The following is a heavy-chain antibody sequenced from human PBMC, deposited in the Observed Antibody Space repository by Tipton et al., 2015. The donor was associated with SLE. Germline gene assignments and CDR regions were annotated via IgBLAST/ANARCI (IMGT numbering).Heavy chain of an antibody. CDR1: GGSISSYY. CDR2: IYYSGST. D-gene: IGHD1-26*01. J-gene: IGHJ4*02. V-gene: IGHV4-59*08. CDR3: ARGVLREGYFDY. Sequence: VKPSETLSLNCTVSGGSISSYYWSWIRQPPGKGLEWIGYIYYSGSTNYNPSLRSRVTISVDTSKNQFSLKLTSVTAADTAFYYCARGVLREGYFDYWGQGTLVTVSS.